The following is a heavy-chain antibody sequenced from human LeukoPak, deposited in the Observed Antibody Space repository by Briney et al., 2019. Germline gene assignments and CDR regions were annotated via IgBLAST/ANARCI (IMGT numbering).Heavy chain of an antibody. CDR3: ARARSGIAGFDP. CDR2: IYHSGST. J-gene: IGHJ5*02. CDR1: GYSISGGYY. Sequence: SETLSLTCTVSGYSISGGYYWGWIRQPPGKGLEWIGSIYHSGSTYYNPSLKSRVTISVDTSKNQFSLKLSSVTAADTAVYYCARARSGIAGFDPWGQGTLVTVSS. V-gene: IGHV4-38-2*02. D-gene: IGHD6-13*01.